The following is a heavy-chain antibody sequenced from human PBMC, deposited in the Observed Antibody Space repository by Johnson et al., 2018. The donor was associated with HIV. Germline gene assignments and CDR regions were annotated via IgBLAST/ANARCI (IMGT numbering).Heavy chain of an antibody. J-gene: IGHJ3*02. CDR1: GFPFRDSA. Sequence: QVQLVESGGGVVQPGTSLRLSCAASGFPFRDSAMHWVRQAPGRGMEWVAVIWYDGSNEHYADSVKGRFTISRDNSKNTLYLQMNSLRAGDTAVYYCARARGAPWDAFDIWGQGTMVTVSS. CDR2: IWYDGSNE. D-gene: IGHD3-10*01. CDR3: ARARGAPWDAFDI. V-gene: IGHV3-33*08.